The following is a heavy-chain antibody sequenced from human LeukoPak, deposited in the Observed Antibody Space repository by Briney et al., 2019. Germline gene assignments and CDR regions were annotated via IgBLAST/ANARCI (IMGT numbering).Heavy chain of an antibody. J-gene: IGHJ4*02. CDR3: ARVDSTYGYVGGNYFDS. D-gene: IGHD3-16*01. V-gene: IGHV4-59*08. CDR1: GGSISSYY. CDR2: IYHTGTT. Sequence: PSETLSLTCTVSGGSISSYYWSWIRQPPGKGLECIGTIYHTGTTYYNPSLKSRVTISVDTSKNQFSLKLSSVTAADTAVYYCARVDSTYGYVGGNYFDSWGQGTLVTVSS.